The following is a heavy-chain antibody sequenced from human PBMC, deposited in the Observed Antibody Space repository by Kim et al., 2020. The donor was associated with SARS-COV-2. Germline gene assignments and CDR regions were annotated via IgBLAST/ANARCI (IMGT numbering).Heavy chain of an antibody. D-gene: IGHD5-18*01. V-gene: IGHV3-74*01. J-gene: IGHJ4*02. Sequence: CPDSVKGRFTNSRDNANNTPYLQMNSLGDEDTAVYYCAREATAMGIFDYWGQGTLVTVSS. CDR3: AREATAMGIFDY.